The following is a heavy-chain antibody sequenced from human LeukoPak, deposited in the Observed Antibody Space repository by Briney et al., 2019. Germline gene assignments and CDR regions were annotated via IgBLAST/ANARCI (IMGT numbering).Heavy chain of an antibody. Sequence: GGSLRLSCAASGFTFSTYWMHWVRQGPGKGLVWVSRINSDGVTTSYAASVKGRFTISRDNAKNTLYLQMNTLRAEDTAVYYCAKSTDSYSGSYLDYWGQGTLVTVSS. V-gene: IGHV3-74*01. CDR1: GFTFSTYW. CDR3: AKSTDSYSGSYLDY. CDR2: INSDGVTT. J-gene: IGHJ4*02. D-gene: IGHD1-26*01.